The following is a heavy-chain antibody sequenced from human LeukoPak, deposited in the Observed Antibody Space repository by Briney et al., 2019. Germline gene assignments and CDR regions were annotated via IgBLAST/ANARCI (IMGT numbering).Heavy chain of an antibody. CDR1: AFIFSGHW. Sequence: GGSLRLSCEGSAFIFSGHWMNWVRQAPGKGLEWVSSISSSSSYIYYADSVKGRFTISRDNAKNSLYLQMNSLRAEDTAVYYCARGARGVLYYFDYWGQGTLVTVSS. J-gene: IGHJ4*02. CDR2: ISSSSSYI. D-gene: IGHD3-10*01. V-gene: IGHV3-21*01. CDR3: ARGARGVLYYFDY.